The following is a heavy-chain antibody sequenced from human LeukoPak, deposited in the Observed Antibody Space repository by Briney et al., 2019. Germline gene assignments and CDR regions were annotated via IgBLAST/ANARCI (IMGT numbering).Heavy chain of an antibody. D-gene: IGHD3-10*01. CDR3: ARGLKPWFGELLSH. CDR1: GGSISSRSYY. Sequence: SETLSLTCSVSGGSISSRSYYWGWIRQPPGKGLEWIGSIYYSGSTYYNPSLKSRVTISVDTSKNQFSLKLSSVSAADTAVYYCARGLKPWFGELLSHWGQGTLVTVSS. CDR2: IYYSGST. J-gene: IGHJ4*02. V-gene: IGHV4-39*07.